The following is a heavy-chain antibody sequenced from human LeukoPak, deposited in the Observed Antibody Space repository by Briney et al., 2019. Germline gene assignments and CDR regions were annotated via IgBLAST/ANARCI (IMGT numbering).Heavy chain of an antibody. Sequence: PGGSLRLSCAASGFTFDDYGMSWVRQPPGKGLEWVSGIDRKGGSTSFADSVKGRFTISRDNARNSLFMQMSSLRAEDTAFYYCVRGFRAGPFDCWGQGTLVTVSS. V-gene: IGHV3-20*04. J-gene: IGHJ4*02. CDR2: IDRKGGST. CDR3: VRGFRAGPFDC. CDR1: GFTFDDYG.